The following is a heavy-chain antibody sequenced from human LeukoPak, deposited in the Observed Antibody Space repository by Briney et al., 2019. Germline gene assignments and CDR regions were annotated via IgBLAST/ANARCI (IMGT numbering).Heavy chain of an antibody. CDR1: GFTYSNYC. CDR3: ARAHYGRELGWFDP. Sequence: PGGSLRLSCEASGFTYSNYCMSWVRQAPGKGLEWVANIKQDGSEKYYVDSVKGRFTISRDNAKNSLYLQMSSLRGEDTAVYYCARAHYGRELGWFDPWGQGTLVTVSS. D-gene: IGHD1-26*01. J-gene: IGHJ5*02. V-gene: IGHV3-7*01. CDR2: IKQDGSEK.